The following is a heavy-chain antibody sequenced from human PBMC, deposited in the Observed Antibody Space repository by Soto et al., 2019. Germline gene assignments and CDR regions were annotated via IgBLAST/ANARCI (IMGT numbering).Heavy chain of an antibody. CDR3: ARDQHGYSSGWQLDY. D-gene: IGHD6-19*01. CDR2: IYYSGST. V-gene: IGHV4-59*01. J-gene: IGHJ4*02. Sequence: WTWIRQPPGKGLEWIGYIYYSGSTYYNPSLKSRVTISIDTSKNQFSLKLSSVTAADTAVYYCARDQHGYSSGWQLDYWGQGTLVTVSS.